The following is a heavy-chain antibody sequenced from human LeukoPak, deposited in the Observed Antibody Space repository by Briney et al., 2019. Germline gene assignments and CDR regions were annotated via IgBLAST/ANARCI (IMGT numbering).Heavy chain of an antibody. J-gene: IGHJ5*02. CDR1: GFSVRDYA. V-gene: IGHV3-30-3*01. CDR2: MSYEETYK. CDR3: ARGVTGTTWFDP. D-gene: IGHD1-7*01. Sequence: GGSLRLSCAASGFSVRDYAMHWVRQAPGKGLEWVAVMSYEETYKNYAEAVKGRFTISRDDSKNTLFLQMSSLRPEDTAVYYCARGVTGTTWFDPWGQGTLVTVSS.